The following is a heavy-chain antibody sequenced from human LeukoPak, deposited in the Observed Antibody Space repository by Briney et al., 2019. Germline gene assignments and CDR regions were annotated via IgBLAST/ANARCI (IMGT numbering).Heavy chain of an antibody. Sequence: SETLSLTCTVSGGSIGPYYWSWLRQPAGKALEWMGRSYTTGSTNYNPSLKSRVTLSLDTSKNQFSLKLSSVTAADTAVYYCARSGGAGFQLDSWGQGTLVTVSS. CDR2: SYTTGST. D-gene: IGHD3-16*01. CDR1: GGSIGPYY. J-gene: IGHJ4*02. V-gene: IGHV4-4*07. CDR3: ARSGGAGFQLDS.